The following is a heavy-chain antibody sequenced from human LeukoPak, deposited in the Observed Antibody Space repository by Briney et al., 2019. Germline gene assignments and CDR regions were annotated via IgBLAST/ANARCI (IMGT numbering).Heavy chain of an antibody. CDR1: GFTFSSYW. Sequence: GGSLRLSCAASGFTFSSYWIHWVRQAPGKGLVWVSRIKGDESSTNYADSVKGRFTISRDNAKNSLYLQMNSLRAEDTAVYYCARAPLGYCSSTSCPSYPNWGKGTTVTVSS. V-gene: IGHV3-74*01. J-gene: IGHJ6*04. CDR2: IKGDESST. D-gene: IGHD2-2*01. CDR3: ARAPLGYCSSTSCPSYPN.